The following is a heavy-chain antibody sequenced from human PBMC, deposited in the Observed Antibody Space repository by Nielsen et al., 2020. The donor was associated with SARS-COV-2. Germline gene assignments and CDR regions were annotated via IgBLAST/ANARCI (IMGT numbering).Heavy chain of an antibody. CDR1: GFTFSNYG. D-gene: IGHD3-16*01. V-gene: IGHV3-30*18. CDR2: ISYDGSNI. CDR3: AKAGVMITFGGDVDYFES. Sequence: GGSLKISCAAYGFTFSNYGMHWVRQAPGKGLEWVAAISYDGSNIYYADSVKGRFTISRDSSRNTLNLHMNSLRAEDTAVYHCAKAGVMITFGGDVDYFESWGQGTLVTVSS. J-gene: IGHJ4*02.